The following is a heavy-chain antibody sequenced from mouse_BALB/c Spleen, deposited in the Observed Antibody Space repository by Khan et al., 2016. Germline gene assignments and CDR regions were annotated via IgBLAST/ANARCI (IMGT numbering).Heavy chain of an antibody. CDR2: INPDSSTK. CDR1: GFDFSRYW. D-gene: IGHD1-1*01. CDR3: ASAGYYGSSYRYFDV. Sequence: EVKLLESGGGLVQPGGSLKLSCTASGFDFSRYWMSWVRQAPGKGLEWIGEINPDSSTKNYKPSLKDKFIISRDNAKNTLYLQMSKVRSEDSALYYSASAGYYGSSYRYFDVWGALPTLTTSS. V-gene: IGHV4-1*02. J-gene: IGHJ1*01.